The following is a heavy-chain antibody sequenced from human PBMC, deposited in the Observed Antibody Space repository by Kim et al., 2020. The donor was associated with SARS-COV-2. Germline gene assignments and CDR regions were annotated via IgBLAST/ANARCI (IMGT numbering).Heavy chain of an antibody. J-gene: IGHJ1*01. Sequence: GGSLRLSCAASGFTFSTYAMTWVRQAPGKGLECVSGISGSGANTYYADSVKGRFTISRDNSRNTLYLQMNSLRADDTALYYCARDTFGKNWNEYFHHWGQGTLVTVSS. D-gene: IGHD3-16*01. CDR2: ISGSGANT. CDR1: GFTFSTYA. CDR3: ARDTFGKNWNEYFHH. V-gene: IGHV3-23*01.